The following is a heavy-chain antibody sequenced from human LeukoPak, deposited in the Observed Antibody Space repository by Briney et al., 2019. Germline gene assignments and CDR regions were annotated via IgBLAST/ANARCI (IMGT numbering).Heavy chain of an antibody. CDR3: AKGTSSFDTSGYYRY. J-gene: IGHJ4*02. Sequence: GGSLRLSCVASGFTFEDYAVHWVRQVPGKGLEWVSLISGDGRGTFYADSVKGRFTISRDNSKNSLYLQMNSLRTEDIALYYCAKGTSSFDTSGYYRYWGQGSLVTVSS. D-gene: IGHD3-22*01. CDR2: ISGDGRGT. CDR1: GFTFEDYA. V-gene: IGHV3-43*02.